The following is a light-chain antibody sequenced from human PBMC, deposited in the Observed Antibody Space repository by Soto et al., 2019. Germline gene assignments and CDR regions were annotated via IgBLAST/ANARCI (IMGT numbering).Light chain of an antibody. J-gene: IGKJ4*01. V-gene: IGKV1-12*01. CDR3: QQANSFPLT. CDR1: QGISNW. CDR2: TGS. Sequence: DIQMTQSPSSVSASVGDRVSITCRASQGISNWLAWYQQKPGRAPKLLIYTGSSLQSGVPSRFSGTGSGTDFTLTISSLQPADVATYCCQQANSFPLTFGGGTKVEIK.